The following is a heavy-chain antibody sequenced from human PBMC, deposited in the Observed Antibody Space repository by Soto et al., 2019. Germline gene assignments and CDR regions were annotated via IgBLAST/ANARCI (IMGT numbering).Heavy chain of an antibody. J-gene: IGHJ5*02. D-gene: IGHD2-15*01. V-gene: IGHV1-69*02. CDR1: GGTFSSYT. CDR2: IIPILGIA. CDR3: ARGHCSGGSCYREVGEWVAP. Sequence: QVQLVQSGAEVKKPGSSVKVSCKASGGTFSSYTISWVLQAPGQGLEWMGRIIPILGIANYAQKFQCRVTITADKSTSTAYMELSSLRSEDTAVYYCARGHCSGGSCYREVGEWVAPWGQGTLVPVSS.